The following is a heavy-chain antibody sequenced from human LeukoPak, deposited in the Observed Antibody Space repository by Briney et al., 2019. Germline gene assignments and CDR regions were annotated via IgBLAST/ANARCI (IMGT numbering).Heavy chain of an antibody. D-gene: IGHD4-17*01. CDR3: AKDSGPYTVTTHFDY. CDR2: ISWNSGSI. CDR1: GFTFDDYA. V-gene: IGHV3-9*01. Sequence: GGSLRLSCAASGFTFDDYAMHWVRQAPGKGLEWVSGISWNSGSIGYADSVKGRFTISRDNAKNSLYLQMNSLRAEDTALYYCAKDSGPYTVTTHFDYWGQGTLVTVSS. J-gene: IGHJ4*02.